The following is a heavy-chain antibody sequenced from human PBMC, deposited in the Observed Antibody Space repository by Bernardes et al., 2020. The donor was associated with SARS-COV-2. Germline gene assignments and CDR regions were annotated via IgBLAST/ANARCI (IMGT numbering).Heavy chain of an antibody. Sequence: GGSLRLSCAASGFTVSRNHMSWVRQAPGKGLEWVSGIYSGGSTYYADSVKGRFTISRDNSKNTLYLQMNSLRAEDTAVYYCAREVPDDYTFNWFDPWGQGTLVTVSS. CDR2: IYSGGST. CDR1: GFTVSRNH. V-gene: IGHV3-66*01. CDR3: AREVPDDYTFNWFDP. D-gene: IGHD4-4*01. J-gene: IGHJ5*02.